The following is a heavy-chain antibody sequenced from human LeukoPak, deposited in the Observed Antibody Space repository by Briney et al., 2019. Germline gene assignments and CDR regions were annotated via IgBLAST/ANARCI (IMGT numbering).Heavy chain of an antibody. D-gene: IGHD3-16*01. CDR3: ARPQPKADQGGVYQGGRGYFDY. CDR1: GYTFTGYY. CDR2: INPNSGGT. V-gene: IGHV1-2*06. Sequence: GASVKVSCKASGYTFTGYYMHWVRQAPGQELEWMGRINPNSGGTTYAQKLQGRITMTRDTSISTAYMELSRLRSDDTAVYYCARPQPKADQGGVYQGGRGYFDYWGQGTLVTVSS. J-gene: IGHJ4*02.